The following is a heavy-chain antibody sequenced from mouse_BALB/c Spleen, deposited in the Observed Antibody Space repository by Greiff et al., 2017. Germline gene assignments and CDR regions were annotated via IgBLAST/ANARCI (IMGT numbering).Heavy chain of an antibody. CDR1: GFTFSSYT. D-gene: IGHD1-1*02. CDR2: ISNGGGST. V-gene: IGHV5-12-2*01. J-gene: IGHJ4*01. Sequence: EVKLVESGGGLVQPGGSLKLSCAASGFTFSSYTMSWVRQTPEKRLEWVAYISNGGGSTYYPDTVKGRFTISRDNAKNTLYLQMSSLKSEDTAMYYCAVGDAMDYWGQGTSVTVSS. CDR3: AVGDAMDY.